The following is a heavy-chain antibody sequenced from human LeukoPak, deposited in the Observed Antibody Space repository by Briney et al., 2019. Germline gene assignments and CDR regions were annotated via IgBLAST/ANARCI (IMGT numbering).Heavy chain of an antibody. V-gene: IGHV1-46*03. CDR2: INPSGGGT. Sequence: ASVKVSCKASGYTFTSYYMHWVRQAPGQGLEWMGIINPSGGGTSYAQKFQGRVTMTRDTSTSTVYMELSSLRSEDTAVYYCASSGGYNPPFDYWGQGTLVTVSS. D-gene: IGHD5-12*01. J-gene: IGHJ4*02. CDR3: ASSGGYNPPFDY. CDR1: GYTFTSYY.